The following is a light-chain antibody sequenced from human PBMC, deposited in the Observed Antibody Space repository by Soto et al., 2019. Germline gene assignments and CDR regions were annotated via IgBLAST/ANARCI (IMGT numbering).Light chain of an antibody. J-gene: IGKJ2*01. CDR1: QDVLSW. Sequence: DIQMTQSPSTLSASVGDRVTITCRASQDVLSWLAWYQQKPGKAPKLLIYDVSSLESGVPSRFSGSGSGTKFTLTINSLQPDDFATYYCQQYTGDQYTFGQGTKLEI. V-gene: IGKV1-5*01. CDR2: DVS. CDR3: QQYTGDQYT.